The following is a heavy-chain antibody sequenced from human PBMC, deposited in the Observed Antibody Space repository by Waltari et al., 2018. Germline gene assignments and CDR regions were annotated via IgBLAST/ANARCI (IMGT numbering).Heavy chain of an antibody. CDR1: GGSISRGSYY. Sequence: QVQLQESGPGLVKPSQTLSLTCTVSGGSISRGSYYWSWIRQPAGKGLEWIGYIYTSGSTNYNPSLKSRVTISVDTSKNQFSLKLSSVTAADTAVYYCARGGGDPYYYGMDVWGQGTTVTVSS. V-gene: IGHV4-61*09. CDR2: IYTSGST. J-gene: IGHJ6*02. CDR3: ARGGGDPYYYGMDV. D-gene: IGHD4-17*01.